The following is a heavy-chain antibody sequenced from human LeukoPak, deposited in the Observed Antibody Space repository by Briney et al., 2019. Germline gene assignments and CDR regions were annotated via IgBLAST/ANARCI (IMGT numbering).Heavy chain of an antibody. CDR3: AIDIAVAGTSLQD. CDR1: GYTFTSYD. Sequence: GASVKVSCKASGYTFTSYDINWVRQTTGQGLEWMGWMNPNSGNTGYAQKFQGRVTITRNTSISTAYMELSSLRSEDTAVYYCAIDIAVAGTSLQDWGQGTLVTVSS. D-gene: IGHD6-19*01. CDR2: MNPNSGNT. V-gene: IGHV1-8*03. J-gene: IGHJ4*02.